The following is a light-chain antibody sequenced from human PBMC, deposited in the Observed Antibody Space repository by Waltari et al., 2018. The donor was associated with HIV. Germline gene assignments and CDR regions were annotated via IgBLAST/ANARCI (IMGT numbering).Light chain of an antibody. CDR1: DSRLGINY. J-gene: IGLJ3*02. CDR3: ASWDDSLSGWV. V-gene: IGLV1-47*01. CDR2: RNH. Sequence: QSVLIQAPSASGTPGQRVTLSCSGSDSRLGINYVYLYQQFPGMAPKLLIYRNHHRPSGVPDRFSGSKSGTSASLAISGLQSDDEADYYCASWDDSLSGWVFGGGTRLTVL.